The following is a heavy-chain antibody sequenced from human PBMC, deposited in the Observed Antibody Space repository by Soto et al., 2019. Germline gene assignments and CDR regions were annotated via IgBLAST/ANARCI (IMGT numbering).Heavy chain of an antibody. Sequence: HGESLKISCKGSGYSFTIYWIGWVRQMPGKGLEWMGIIYPGDSDTRYSPSFQGQVTISADKSISTAYLQWSSLKASDTAMYYCARRGPRVYYDNSDYYYYGMDVWGQGTTVTVSS. CDR1: GYSFTIYW. CDR2: IYPGDSDT. CDR3: ARRGPRVYYDNSDYYYYGMDV. D-gene: IGHD3-22*01. J-gene: IGHJ6*02. V-gene: IGHV5-51*01.